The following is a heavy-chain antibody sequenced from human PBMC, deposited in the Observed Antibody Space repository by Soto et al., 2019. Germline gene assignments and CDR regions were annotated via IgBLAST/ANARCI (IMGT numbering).Heavy chain of an antibody. CDR1: GFTFSSYG. CDR3: AKGLPGITGTRGWFDP. J-gene: IGHJ5*02. V-gene: IGHV3-30*18. D-gene: IGHD1-7*01. Sequence: PGGSLRLSCAASGFTFSSYGMHWVRQAPGKGLEWVAVISYDGSNKYYADSVKGRFTIPRDNSKNTLYLQMNSLRAEDTAVYYCAKGLPGITGTRGWFDPWGQGTLVTVSS. CDR2: ISYDGSNK.